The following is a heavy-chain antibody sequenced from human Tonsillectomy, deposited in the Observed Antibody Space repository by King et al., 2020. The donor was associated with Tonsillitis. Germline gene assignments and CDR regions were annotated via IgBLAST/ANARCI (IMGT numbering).Heavy chain of an antibody. CDR2: ISGGGGST. D-gene: IGHD3-10*02. CDR1: GFTFSTYA. Sequence: VQLVESGGGLVQPGGSLRLSCAASGFTFSTYAMSWVRQAPGKGLEWVSAISGGGGSTYYADSVKGRFSISRDNSKNTLYLQMNSLRAMDTCVYYCANPVFRQLFSYYYFGIDVWGQGTTVTVS. CDR3: ANPVFRQLFSYYYFGIDV. V-gene: IGHV3-23*04. J-gene: IGHJ6*02.